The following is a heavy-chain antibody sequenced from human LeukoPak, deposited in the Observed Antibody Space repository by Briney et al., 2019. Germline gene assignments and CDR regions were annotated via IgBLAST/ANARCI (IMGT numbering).Heavy chain of an antibody. CDR2: IYYSGST. V-gene: IGHV4-59*11. Sequence: SETLSLTCTVSGGSISSHYWSWIRQPPGKGLEWIGYIYYSGSTNYNPSLKSRVTISVDTSKNQLSLKLSSVTAADTAVYYCARGGYDFWSGYFYAFDIWGQGTMVTVSS. D-gene: IGHD3-3*01. CDR3: ARGGYDFWSGYFYAFDI. CDR1: GGSISSHY. J-gene: IGHJ3*02.